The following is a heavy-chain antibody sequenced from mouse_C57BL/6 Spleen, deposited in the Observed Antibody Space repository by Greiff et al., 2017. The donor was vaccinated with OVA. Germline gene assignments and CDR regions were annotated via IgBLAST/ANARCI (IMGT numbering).Heavy chain of an antibody. D-gene: IGHD1-1*01. CDR2: IDPETGGT. Sequence: QVQLQQSGAELVRPGASVTLSCKASGYTFTDYEMHWVKQTPVHGLEWIGAIDPETGGTAYNQKFKGKAILTADKSSSTAYMELRSLTSEDAAVYYCTRPTVVAYYVDDWGQGTTLTVSS. V-gene: IGHV1-15*01. CDR3: TRPTVVAYYVDD. CDR1: GYTFTDYE. J-gene: IGHJ2*01.